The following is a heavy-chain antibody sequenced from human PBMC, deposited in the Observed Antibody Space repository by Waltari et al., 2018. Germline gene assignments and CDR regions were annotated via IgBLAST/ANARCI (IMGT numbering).Heavy chain of an antibody. D-gene: IGHD3-10*01. CDR3: ARGYGSGSYYGY. V-gene: IGHV4-34*02. J-gene: IGHJ4*02. CDR1: GGSSIGSY. CDR2: INRGGST. Sequence: QVQLQQWGAGLLKPSETLSLTCAVYGGSSIGSYLRWTRQPPGTGLEWMGEINRGGSTNYNPSHTSRVTISVDTSKNQFSLKVSSVTAADTAVYYCARGYGSGSYYGYWGQGTLVTVSS.